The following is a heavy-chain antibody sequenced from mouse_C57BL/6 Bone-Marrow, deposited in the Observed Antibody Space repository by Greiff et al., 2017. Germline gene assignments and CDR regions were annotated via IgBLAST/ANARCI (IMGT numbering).Heavy chain of an antibody. D-gene: IGHD2-4*01. CDR2: INPSTGGT. V-gene: IGHV1-42*01. J-gene: IGHJ3*01. CDR1: GYSFTGYY. CDR3: ARSGYDYDKMAWFAY. Sequence: EVKLQESGPELVKPGASVKISCKASGYSFTGYYMNWVKQSPEKSLEWIGEINPSTGGTTYNQKFKAKATLTVDKSSSTAYMQLKSLTSEDSAVYYCARSGYDYDKMAWFAYWGQGTLVTVSA.